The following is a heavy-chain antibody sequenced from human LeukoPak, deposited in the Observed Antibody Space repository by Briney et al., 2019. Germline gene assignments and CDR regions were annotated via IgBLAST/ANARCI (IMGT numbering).Heavy chain of an antibody. V-gene: IGHV3-7*01. Sequence: GGSLRLSCAVSGFTFSSYWMSWVRQAPGKGLEWVANIKQDGSEKYYVDSVKGRFTISRDNAKSSVYLQMNSLRAEDTGVYYCARDKYCSDGNCDGGSKFDYWGQGTLVTVSS. D-gene: IGHD2-15*01. CDR2: IKQDGSEK. CDR3: ARDKYCSDGNCDGGSKFDY. CDR1: GFTFSSYW. J-gene: IGHJ4*02.